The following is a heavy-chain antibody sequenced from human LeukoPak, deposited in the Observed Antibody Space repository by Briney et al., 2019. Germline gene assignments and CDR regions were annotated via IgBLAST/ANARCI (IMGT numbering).Heavy chain of an antibody. V-gene: IGHV3-33*08. Sequence: GGSLRLPCAASGSTFSDYYMSWIRQAPGKGLEWVAVIWYDGSNKYYADSVKGRFTISRDNSKNTLYLQMNSLRAEDTAVYYCAKTQGYYDAWGQGALVTVSS. D-gene: IGHD2-15*01. CDR3: AKTQGYYDA. J-gene: IGHJ5*02. CDR2: IWYDGSNK. CDR1: GSTFSDYY.